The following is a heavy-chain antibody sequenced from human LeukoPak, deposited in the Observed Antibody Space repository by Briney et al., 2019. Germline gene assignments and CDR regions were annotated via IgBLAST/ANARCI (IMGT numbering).Heavy chain of an antibody. CDR1: GYTLTSNY. D-gene: IGHD5-24*01. Sequence: ASVKVSCKAFGYTLTSNYMHWVRQAPGQGPDWMGVNSPSGGSTTYAQKFQGRVTLTRDMSTSTDYLELSSLRSEDTAVYYCARDNSVRDEAWWFNPWGQGTLVTVSS. J-gene: IGHJ5*02. CDR2: NSPSGGST. CDR3: ARDNSVRDEAWWFNP. V-gene: IGHV1-46*01.